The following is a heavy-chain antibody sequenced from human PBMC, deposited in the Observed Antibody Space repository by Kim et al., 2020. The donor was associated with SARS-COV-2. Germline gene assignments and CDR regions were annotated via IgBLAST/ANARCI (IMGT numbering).Heavy chain of an antibody. J-gene: IGHJ6*02. CDR2: GGSA. Sequence: GGSADYADHGKGRFTISRDNSKNTLYLQMNSLRAEDTAVYYCAKLYGMDVWGQGTTVTVSS. V-gene: IGHV3-23*01. CDR3: AKLYGMDV.